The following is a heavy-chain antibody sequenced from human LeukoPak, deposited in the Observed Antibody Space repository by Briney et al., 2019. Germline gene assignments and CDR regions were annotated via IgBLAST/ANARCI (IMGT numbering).Heavy chain of an antibody. Sequence: PGGSLRLSCAASGFTFSSHWMHWVRQAPGKGVVWVSFINNDGGVTSYADTVKGRFNIPRDNAKNTLYLQINSLRAEDTAMYYCARGGQGAVDYWGPGTLVTVSS. CDR3: ARGGQGAVDY. D-gene: IGHD3-16*01. CDR1: GFTFSSHW. V-gene: IGHV3-74*01. J-gene: IGHJ4*02. CDR2: INNDGGVT.